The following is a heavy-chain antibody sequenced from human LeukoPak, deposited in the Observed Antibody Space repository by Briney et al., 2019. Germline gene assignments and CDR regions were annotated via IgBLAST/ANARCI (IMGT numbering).Heavy chain of an antibody. V-gene: IGHV4-30-4*01. D-gene: IGHD6-19*01. CDR3: ASRHSSGWYPPYYYGMDV. CDR2: IYYSGST. CDR1: GGSISSGDYY. Sequence: SQTLSLTCTVSGGSISSGDYYWSWIRQPPGKGLEWIGYIYYSGSTYYNPSLKSRVTISVDTSKNQFSLKLSSVTAADTAVYYCASRHSSGWYPPYYYGMDVWGQGTTVTVSS. J-gene: IGHJ6*02.